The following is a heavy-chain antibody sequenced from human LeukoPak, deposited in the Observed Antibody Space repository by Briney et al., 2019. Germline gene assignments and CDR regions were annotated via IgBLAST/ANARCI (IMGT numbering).Heavy chain of an antibody. CDR1: GYSFTSYW. J-gene: IGHJ3*02. CDR3: ARPSGYYGSGSYYRGDAFDI. V-gene: IGHV5-51*01. CDR2: IYPGDSDT. Sequence: GESLKISCKGSGYSFTSYWIGWVRQMPGKGLEWMGIIYPGDSDTRYSPSFQGQVTISADKSISTAYLQWSSLKASDTAMYYCARPSGYYGSGSYYRGDAFDIWGQGTMVTVSS. D-gene: IGHD3-10*01.